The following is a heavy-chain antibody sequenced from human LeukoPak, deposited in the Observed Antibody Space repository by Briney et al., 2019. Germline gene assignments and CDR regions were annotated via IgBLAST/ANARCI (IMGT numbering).Heavy chain of an antibody. V-gene: IGHV1-18*01. J-gene: IGHJ4*02. CDR1: GYTFTTYG. Sequence: ALVKVSCKAPGYTFTTYGISWVRQAPGQGLEWMGWISAYKGNTNYAQKFQGRVTMTTDTSTSTAYMELRSLTSDDTAVYYCARDRDWNLDYWGQGTLVTVSS. CDR3: ARDRDWNLDY. CDR2: ISAYKGNT. D-gene: IGHD1-1*01.